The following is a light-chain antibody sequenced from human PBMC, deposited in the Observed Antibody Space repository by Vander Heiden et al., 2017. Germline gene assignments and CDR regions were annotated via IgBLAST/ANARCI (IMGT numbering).Light chain of an antibody. Sequence: SALTQPPSASGSPGQSVTISCTGTSSDVGGYNYVSWYQQHPGKAPKLMIYEVSKRPAGVPDSFAGSKAGNTASLTVSGLQAEDEADYYCSSYEGSNNLVFGTGTKVTVL. CDR3: SSYEGSNNLV. V-gene: IGLV2-8*01. CDR2: EVS. J-gene: IGLJ1*01. CDR1: SSDVGGYNY.